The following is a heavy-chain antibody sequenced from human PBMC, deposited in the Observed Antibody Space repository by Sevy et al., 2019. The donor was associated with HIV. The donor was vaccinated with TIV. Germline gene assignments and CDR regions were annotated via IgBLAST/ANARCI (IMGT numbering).Heavy chain of an antibody. CDR3: AKDGDKPSVGGENYYYYYMDV. CDR1: GFTFSSYA. V-gene: IGHV3-23*01. J-gene: IGHJ6*03. Sequence: GGSLRLSCAASGFTFSSYAMSWVRQAPGKGLEWVSAISGSGGSTYYADSVKGRFTISRDNSKNTLYLQMNSLRAEDTAVYYCAKDGDKPSVGGENYYYYYMDVWGKGTTVTVSS. CDR2: ISGSGGST. D-gene: IGHD3-16*01.